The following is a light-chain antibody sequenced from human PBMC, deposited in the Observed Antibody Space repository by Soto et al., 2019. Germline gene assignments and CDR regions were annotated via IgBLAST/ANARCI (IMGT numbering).Light chain of an antibody. V-gene: IGKV3-11*01. CDR2: DAS. CDR1: QSVGKY. CDR3: QQYNNWPQT. Sequence: EIVMTQSPATLSLSPGERATLSCRASQSVGKYLVWYQQKPGQAPRLLIYDASNRATGIPARFSGSGSGTDFTLTISSLEPEDVAVYYCQQYNNWPQTFGQGTKVEIK. J-gene: IGKJ1*01.